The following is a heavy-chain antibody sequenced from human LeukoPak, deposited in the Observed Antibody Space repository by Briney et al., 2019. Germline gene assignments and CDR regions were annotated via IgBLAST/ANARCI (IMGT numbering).Heavy chain of an antibody. CDR1: GFTFSGSA. Sequence: GGPLRLSCAASGFTFSGSAMHWVRNASGKGPEWVGRIRSKANSYATAYAASVKGRFTISRDDSKNTAYLQMNSLKTEDTAVYYCTRLGSSGWYNWFDPWGQGTLVTVSS. D-gene: IGHD6-19*01. CDR3: TRLGSSGWYNWFDP. J-gene: IGHJ5*02. V-gene: IGHV3-73*01. CDR2: IRSKANSYAT.